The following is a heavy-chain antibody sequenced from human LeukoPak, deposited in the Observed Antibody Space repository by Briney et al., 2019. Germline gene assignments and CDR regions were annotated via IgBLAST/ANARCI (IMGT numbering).Heavy chain of an antibody. J-gene: IGHJ6*02. CDR2: INHSGST. CDR3: ARATPYYYYGMDV. CDR1: GGSFSGYY. Sequence: SETLSLTCAVYGGSFSGYYWSWIRQPPGKGLEWIGEINHSGSTNYNPSLKSRVTISVDTSKNQFSLKLSSVTAADTAVYYCARATPYYYYGMDVWGQGTTVTVSS. V-gene: IGHV4-34*01.